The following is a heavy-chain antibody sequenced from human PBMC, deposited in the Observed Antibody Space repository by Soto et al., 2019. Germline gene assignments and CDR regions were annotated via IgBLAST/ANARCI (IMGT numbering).Heavy chain of an antibody. V-gene: IGHV3-23*01. CDR3: AKRDYDILTGRPHAFDI. D-gene: IGHD3-9*01. J-gene: IGHJ3*02. CDR2: ISGSGGST. Sequence: PGGSLRHSCAASGFTFSSYAMSWVRQAPGKGLEWVSAISGSGGSTYYADSVKGRFTISRDNSKNTLYLQMDSLRAEDTAVYYCAKRDYDILTGRPHAFDIWGQGTMVTVSS. CDR1: GFTFSSYA.